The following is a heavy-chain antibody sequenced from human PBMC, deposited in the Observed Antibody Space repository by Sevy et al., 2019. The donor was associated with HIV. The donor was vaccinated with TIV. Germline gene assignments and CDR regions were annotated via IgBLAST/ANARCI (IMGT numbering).Heavy chain of an antibody. CDR2: IVVGSGVT. D-gene: IGHD3-16*01. Sequence: ASVKVSCKASGFAFTNSAVQWVRQARGQRLEWMGWIVVGSGVTNYAQKFHERVTVTTDMSTSTAHMELTSLRSDDTAVYYGAAEDMTRFGGTWRVFDIWGQGTLVTVSS. CDR1: GFAFTNSA. J-gene: IGHJ3*02. CDR3: AAEDMTRFGGTWRVFDI. V-gene: IGHV1-58*01.